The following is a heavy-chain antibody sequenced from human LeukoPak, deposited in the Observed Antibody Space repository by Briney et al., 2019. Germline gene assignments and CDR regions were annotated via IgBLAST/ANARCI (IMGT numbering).Heavy chain of an antibody. CDR1: GFTFSSYA. J-gene: IGHJ4*02. CDR2: ISGSGGST. CDR3: AKDKGFTTGTVDSYFDY. V-gene: IGHV3-23*01. Sequence: GGSLRLSCAASGFTFSSYAMSWVRQAPGKGLEWVSAISGSGGSTYYADSVKGRFTISRDNSKNTLYLQMNSLRAEDTGVYYCAKDKGFTTGTVDSYFDYWGQGTLVTVSS. D-gene: IGHD1-1*01.